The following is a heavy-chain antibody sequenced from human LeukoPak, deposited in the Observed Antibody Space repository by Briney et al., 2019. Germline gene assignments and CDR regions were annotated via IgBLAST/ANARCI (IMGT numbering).Heavy chain of an antibody. V-gene: IGHV4-59*08. CDR3: ARQLGYSYGSDY. CDR2: IYYSGST. D-gene: IGHD5-18*01. CDR1: GGSISSYY. J-gene: IGHJ4*02. Sequence: KSSETLSLTCTVSGGSISSYYWRWIRQPPGKGLEWIGYIYYSGSTNYNPSLKSRVTISVDTSKNQFSLKLSSVTAADTAVYYCARQLGYSYGSDYWGQGTLVTVSS.